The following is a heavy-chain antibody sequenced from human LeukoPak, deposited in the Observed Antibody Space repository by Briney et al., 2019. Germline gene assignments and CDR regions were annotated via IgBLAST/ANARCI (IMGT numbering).Heavy chain of an antibody. CDR3: AKGSSSSRGYFDY. Sequence: GGSLRLSCAASGFTFSSYAMSWVRQAPGKGLEWVSAISGSGSSTYYADSVKGRFTISRDNSKNTLYLQMNSLRAEDTAVYYCAKGSSSSRGYFDYWGQGTLVTVSS. V-gene: IGHV3-23*01. D-gene: IGHD6-6*01. CDR1: GFTFSSYA. CDR2: ISGSGSST. J-gene: IGHJ4*02.